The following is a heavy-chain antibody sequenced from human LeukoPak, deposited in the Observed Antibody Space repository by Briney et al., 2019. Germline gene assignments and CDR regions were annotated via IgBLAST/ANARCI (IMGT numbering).Heavy chain of an antibody. V-gene: IGHV3-66*01. D-gene: IGHD1-26*01. J-gene: IGHJ4*02. CDR3: AAKGNGYTGIYVFAH. CDR2: LFASGYA. CDR1: EFAFSSYS. Sequence: PGGSLRLSCVASEFAFSSYSMNWVRQAPGKGLEWVSVLFASGYAKYADSVKGRFTISRDSSENTLNLQMNGLKPEDTAVYYCAAKGNGYTGIYVFAHWGQGTLVTVSP.